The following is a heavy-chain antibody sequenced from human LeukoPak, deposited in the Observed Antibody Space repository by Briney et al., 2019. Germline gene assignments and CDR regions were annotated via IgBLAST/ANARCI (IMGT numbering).Heavy chain of an antibody. Sequence: APVEGSFKAFGGTLRSYSFSWGGQGPGQRAEGMGGVNPIFGTANYAQKFQGRVTITADESTSTAYMELSSLRSEDTAVYYCARVKPAYCGGDCYWYNWFDPWGQGTLVTVSS. J-gene: IGHJ5*02. D-gene: IGHD2-21*02. CDR3: ARVKPAYCGGDCYWYNWFDP. V-gene: IGHV1-69*13. CDR2: VNPIFGTA. CDR1: GGTLRSYS.